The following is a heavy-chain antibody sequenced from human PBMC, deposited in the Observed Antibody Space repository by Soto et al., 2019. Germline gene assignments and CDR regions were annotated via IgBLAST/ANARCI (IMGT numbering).Heavy chain of an antibody. J-gene: IGHJ6*02. CDR2: INPNSGGA. CDR1: GYTFTGYY. D-gene: IGHD2-15*01. CDR3: ARDPIHVVVVAATAYYGMDV. V-gene: IGHV1-2*02. Sequence: ASLKVSCKASGYTFTGYYMHWVRQAPGQGLEWMGWINPNSGGANYAQKFQGRVTMTRDTSISTAYMELSRLRSDDTAVYYCARDPIHVVVVAATAYYGMDVWGQGTTVNVSS.